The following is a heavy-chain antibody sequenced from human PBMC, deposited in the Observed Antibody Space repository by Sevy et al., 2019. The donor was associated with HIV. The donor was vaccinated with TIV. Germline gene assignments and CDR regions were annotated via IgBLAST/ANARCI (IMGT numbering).Heavy chain of an antibody. CDR1: GYTFTGYY. Sequence: ASVKVSCKASGYTFTGYYMHWVRQAPGQGLEWMGWINPNSGGTNYAQKLQGRVTMTRDTSISTAYMELSRLRSDDTAVYYCARVRISDYYYYYGMDVWGQGTTVTVSS. D-gene: IGHD2-15*01. CDR3: ARVRISDYYYYYGMDV. CDR2: INPNSGGT. V-gene: IGHV1-2*02. J-gene: IGHJ6*02.